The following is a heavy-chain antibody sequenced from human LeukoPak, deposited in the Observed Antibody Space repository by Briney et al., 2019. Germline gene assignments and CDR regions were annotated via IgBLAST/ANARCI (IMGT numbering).Heavy chain of an antibody. CDR2: IYHSGST. J-gene: IGHJ4*02. Sequence: PSGTLSLTCAVSGGSISSSNWWSWVRQPPGKGLEWIGEIYHSGSTNYNPSLKSRVTISVDKSKNQFSLKLSSVTAADTAVYYCARDVRYCSGGSCYENYFDYWGQGTLVTVSS. V-gene: IGHV4-4*02. CDR1: GGSISSSNW. D-gene: IGHD2-15*01. CDR3: ARDVRYCSGGSCYENYFDY.